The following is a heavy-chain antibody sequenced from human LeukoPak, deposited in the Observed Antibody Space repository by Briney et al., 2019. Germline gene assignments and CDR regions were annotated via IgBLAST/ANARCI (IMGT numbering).Heavy chain of an antibody. CDR1: GYTFTNYG. D-gene: IGHD6-19*01. Sequence: EASVKVSCKSSGYTFTNYGITWVRQAPGQGLEWMGCVTAYHGHTNYAQSLQGRVTMTTDTSTSTAYMELRSLRSDDTAVYYCARAGGWAREDYKADAFHIWGQGTMVTVSS. CDR2: VTAYHGHT. J-gene: IGHJ3*02. V-gene: IGHV1-18*01. CDR3: ARAGGWAREDYKADAFHI.